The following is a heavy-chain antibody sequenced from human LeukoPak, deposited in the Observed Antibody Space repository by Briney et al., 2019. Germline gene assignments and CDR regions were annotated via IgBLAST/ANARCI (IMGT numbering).Heavy chain of an antibody. CDR2: IYTSGST. CDR1: GGSISSYY. D-gene: IGHD6-6*01. CDR3: ARDVYGSYSSSFNWFDP. J-gene: IGHJ5*02. Sequence: SETLFLTCTVSGGSISSYYWSWIRQPAGKGLEWIGRIYTSGSTNYNPSLKSRVTMSVDTSKNQFSLKLSSVTAADTAVYYCARDVYGSYSSSFNWFDPWGQGTLVTVSS. V-gene: IGHV4-4*07.